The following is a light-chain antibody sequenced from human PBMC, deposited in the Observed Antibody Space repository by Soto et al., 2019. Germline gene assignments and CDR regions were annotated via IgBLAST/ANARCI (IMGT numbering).Light chain of an antibody. J-gene: IGKJ1*01. CDR1: RSVDTD. Sequence: EILMTQSPATLSVAPGDSATLSCRASRSVDTDLAWYQQKPGQAPRLLVFATSARATGVPDRFRGSRSGTDFTLTISSLQPEDSATYYCHQYDNRPTWMVGQGTKV. CDR3: HQYDNRPTWM. CDR2: ATS. V-gene: IGKV3-15*01.